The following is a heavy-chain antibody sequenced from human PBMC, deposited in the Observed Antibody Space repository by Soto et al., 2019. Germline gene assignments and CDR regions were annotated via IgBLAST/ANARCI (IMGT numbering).Heavy chain of an antibody. CDR2: IWYDGSNK. CDR3: ARGGFGKTYFDY. Sequence: GGSLRLSCAASGFTFSSYGMHWVRQAPGKGLEWVAVIWYDGSNKYYSDSVKGRFTITRDKSKNTLYLQMNSLRAEDTAVYYCARGGFGKTYFDYWGQGTLVTVSS. D-gene: IGHD3-10*01. J-gene: IGHJ4*02. V-gene: IGHV3-33*01. CDR1: GFTFSSYG.